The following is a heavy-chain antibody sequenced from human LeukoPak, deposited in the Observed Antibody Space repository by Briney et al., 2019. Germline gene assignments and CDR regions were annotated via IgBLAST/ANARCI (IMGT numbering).Heavy chain of an antibody. D-gene: IGHD1-26*01. CDR1: GGSISSYY. CDR3: ARNRVMGAPNFDY. Sequence: KPSETLSLTCTVSGGSISSYYWSWIRQPPGKGLEWLGYIYYSGTTNYNPSLKSRVTISLDTSKNQFSLRLTSVTAADTAVYYCARNRVMGAPNFDYWGQGTLVTVFS. V-gene: IGHV4-59*01. J-gene: IGHJ4*02. CDR2: IYYSGTT.